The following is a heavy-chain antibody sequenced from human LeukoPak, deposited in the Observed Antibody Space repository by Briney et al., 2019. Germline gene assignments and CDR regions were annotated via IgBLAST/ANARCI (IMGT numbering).Heavy chain of an antibody. V-gene: IGHV3-21*01. CDR2: VSSSSSYI. CDR1: GFTFSSYS. Sequence: GGSLRLSCAASGFTFSSYSMTWVRQAPGKGLEWVSSVSSSSSYIYYADSVKGRFTISRDNAKNSLYLQMNSLRAEDTAVYYRARDSEPDFWSGYYCLDYWGQGTLVTVSS. CDR3: ARDSEPDFWSGYYCLDY. J-gene: IGHJ4*02. D-gene: IGHD3-3*01.